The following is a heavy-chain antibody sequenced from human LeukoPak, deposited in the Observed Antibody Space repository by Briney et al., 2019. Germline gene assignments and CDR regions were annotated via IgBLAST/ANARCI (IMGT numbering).Heavy chain of an antibody. D-gene: IGHD3-16*02. CDR3: LRDYHGMDV. CDR1: GFTVSEYD. V-gene: IGHV3-13*01. Sequence: PGGSLRLSCAASGFTVSEYDMHWVRQATGKGLVWVSAIGIVGDTYYVGSVKGRFTMSRDNASNKVHLQMNSLRDGDTGFYYCLRDYHGMDVWGQGTTVIVSS. CDR2: IGIVGDT. J-gene: IGHJ6*02.